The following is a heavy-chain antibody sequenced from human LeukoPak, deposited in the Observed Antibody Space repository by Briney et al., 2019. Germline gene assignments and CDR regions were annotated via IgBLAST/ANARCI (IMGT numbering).Heavy chain of an antibody. CDR1: GYSFVGYG. D-gene: IGHD3-22*01. CDR2: FNPENGNT. J-gene: IGHJ4*02. CDR3: ARSLGDSDSSGYRYYFDY. V-gene: IGHV1-18*01. Sequence: GASVKVSCKASGYSFVGYGITWVRQAPGQGLEWMGWFNPENGNTNYAQKVQGRVTMTADTSTSTSYMELRSLRSDDTAVYYCARSLGDSDSSGYRYYFDYWGQGTLVTVSS.